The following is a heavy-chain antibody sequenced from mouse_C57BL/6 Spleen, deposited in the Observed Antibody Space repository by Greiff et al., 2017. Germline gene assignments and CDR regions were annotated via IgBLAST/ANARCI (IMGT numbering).Heavy chain of an antibody. CDR2: ISSGSSTI. CDR1: GFTFSDSG. D-gene: IGHD2-1*01. V-gene: IGHV5-17*01. Sequence: EVKLVESGGGLVKPGGSLKLSCAASGFTFSDSGMHWVRQAPEKGLEWVAYISSGSSTIYYADTVKGRFTIARDNAKNTLFLQMTSLRSEDTAMYYCASPYGNPYAMDYWGQGTSVTVSS. CDR3: ASPYGNPYAMDY. J-gene: IGHJ4*01.